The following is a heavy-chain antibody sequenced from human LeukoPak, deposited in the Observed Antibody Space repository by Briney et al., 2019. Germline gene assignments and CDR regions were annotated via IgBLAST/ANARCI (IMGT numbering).Heavy chain of an antibody. CDR2: INPKRGGT. CDR3: ARGLAYYYGSGSVNWFDP. V-gene: IGHV1-2*02. Sequence: ASVKVTCKGSGYTFTGYYMHGVGQAPGQGLEGMGWINPKRGGTNYAQKFQGRVTMTRDTSISTAYMELSRLRSDDTAVYYCARGLAYYYGSGSVNWFDPWGREPWSPSPQ. J-gene: IGHJ5*02. CDR1: GYTFTGYY. D-gene: IGHD3-10*01.